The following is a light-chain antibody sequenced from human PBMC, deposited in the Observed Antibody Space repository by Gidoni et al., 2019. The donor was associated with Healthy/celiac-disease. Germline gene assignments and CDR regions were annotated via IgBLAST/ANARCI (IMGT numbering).Light chain of an antibody. CDR2: EVS. Sequence: QSALPQPPSASGSPGPSVTISCTGTSSDVGGYNYVSWYPQHPGKAPKLMMYEVSKRPAGVPDRFSGYKCGNTASLTVSGLKAEDEADYYYSSYAGSNNLVFGGGTKLTVL. CDR3: SSYAGSNNLV. J-gene: IGLJ2*01. CDR1: SSDVGGYNY. V-gene: IGLV2-8*01.